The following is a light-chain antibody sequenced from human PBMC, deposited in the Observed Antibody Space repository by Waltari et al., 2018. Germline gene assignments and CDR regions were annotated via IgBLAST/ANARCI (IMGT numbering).Light chain of an antibody. CDR1: QTIRTTY. Sequence: EIVLTQSPGTLSLSPGEGATLSCRTSQTIRTTYLAWYQQKPGQAPTLLIYGAFTRATGIPDRFTGSGSGTDFSLTISNLEPEDFATYYCQQYDVSPLTFGGGTKVEIK. J-gene: IGKJ4*01. CDR3: QQYDVSPLT. V-gene: IGKV3-20*01. CDR2: GAF.